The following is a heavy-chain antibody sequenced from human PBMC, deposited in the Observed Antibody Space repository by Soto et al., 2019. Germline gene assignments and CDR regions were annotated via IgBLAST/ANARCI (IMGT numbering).Heavy chain of an antibody. J-gene: IGHJ3*02. CDR1: GGSFSTYY. CDR2: INHSGSN. Sequence: QLQQWGAGLLKPSETLSLTCVVSGGSFSTYYYNWIRQSPGKGLEWIGEINHSGSNNYSPSLNSRVTMSLDTSKNQFSLKLTSVTAADTAVYYCARGGSNDCQVAFDIWGQGTMVTVSS. CDR3: ARGGSNDCQVAFDI. V-gene: IGHV4-34*01. D-gene: IGHD1-26*01.